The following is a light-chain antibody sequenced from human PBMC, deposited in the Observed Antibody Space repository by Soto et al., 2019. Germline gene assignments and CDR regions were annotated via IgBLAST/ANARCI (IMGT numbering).Light chain of an antibody. Sequence: DIQMTQSPSTLSASVGDRVTITCRASQSISSWLAWYQQKPGTAPILLIYKASTLQSGVPSWFSGSGSGTEFTLTIGSLQPEDSTTYYCQQYHDNWTFGKGTKVEIK. CDR3: QQYHDNWT. CDR2: KAS. V-gene: IGKV1-5*03. J-gene: IGKJ1*01. CDR1: QSISSW.